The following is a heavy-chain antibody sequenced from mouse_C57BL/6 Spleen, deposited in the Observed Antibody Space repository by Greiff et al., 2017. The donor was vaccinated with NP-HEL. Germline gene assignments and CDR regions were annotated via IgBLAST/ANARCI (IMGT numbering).Heavy chain of an antibody. D-gene: IGHD1-1*01. CDR1: GYTFTSYW. J-gene: IGHJ2*01. CDR2: IHPNSGST. CDR3: ARSPSDYGSW. V-gene: IGHV1-64*01. Sequence: QVQLQQSGAELVKPGASVKLSCKASGYTFTSYWMHWVKQRPGQGLEWIGMIHPNSGSTNYNEKFKSKATLTVDKSSSTAYMQLSSLTSEDSAVYYCARSPSDYGSWWGQGTTLTVSS.